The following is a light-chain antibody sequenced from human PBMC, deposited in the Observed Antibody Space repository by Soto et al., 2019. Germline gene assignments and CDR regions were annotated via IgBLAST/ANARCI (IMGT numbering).Light chain of an antibody. CDR3: FLYMGSGIVK. J-gene: IGLJ2*01. CDR2: NTK. CDR1: TGSVSTNYY. Sequence: QTVVTQEPSFSVSPGGTVTLTCGLSTGSVSTNYYPSWYQQTPGQPPRTLIFNTKTRSSGVPDRFSGSIVGNKAALTITGAQANDECDYSCFLYMGSGIVKFGGGTKLTVL. V-gene: IGLV8-61*01.